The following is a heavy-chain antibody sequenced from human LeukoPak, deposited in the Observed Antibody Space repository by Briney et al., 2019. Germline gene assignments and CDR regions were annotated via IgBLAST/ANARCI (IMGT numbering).Heavy chain of an antibody. CDR3: ASARRPGYYMDV. D-gene: IGHD1-14*01. Sequence: ASVKVSCKASGGTFSSYAISWVRQAPGQGLEWMGGIIPIFGTANYAQKFQGRVTITADKSTSTAYMELSSLRSEDTAVYYCASARRPGYYMDVWGKGTTVTISS. CDR1: GGTFSSYA. V-gene: IGHV1-69*06. CDR2: IIPIFGTA. J-gene: IGHJ6*03.